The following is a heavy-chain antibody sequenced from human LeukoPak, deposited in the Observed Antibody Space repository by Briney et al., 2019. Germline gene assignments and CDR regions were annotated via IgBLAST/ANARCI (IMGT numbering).Heavy chain of an antibody. CDR1: GFTFSSYW. CDR2: INSDGSST. V-gene: IGHV3-74*01. D-gene: IGHD3-10*01. Sequence: GGSLRLSCAASGFTFSSYWMHWVRQAAGKGLVWVSRINSDGSSTNYADSVKGRFTISRDNAKNTLYLQMNSLRAEDTAMYYCARAVYYSNYLGYWGQGTLVTVSS. CDR3: ARAVYYSNYLGY. J-gene: IGHJ4*01.